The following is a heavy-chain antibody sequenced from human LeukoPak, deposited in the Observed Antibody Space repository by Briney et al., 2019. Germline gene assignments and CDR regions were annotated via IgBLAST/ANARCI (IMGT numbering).Heavy chain of an antibody. CDR3: ARDRRGSYPPYFDY. J-gene: IGHJ4*02. Sequence: TSETLSLTCTVSGGSISSYYWSWIRQPPGKGLEWIGYIYYSGSTYYNPSLRSRVTISVDTSKNQFSLKLSSVTAADTAVYYRARDRRGSYPPYFDYWGQGTLVTVSS. CDR2: IYYSGST. V-gene: IGHV4-30-4*08. CDR1: GGSISSYY. D-gene: IGHD1-26*01.